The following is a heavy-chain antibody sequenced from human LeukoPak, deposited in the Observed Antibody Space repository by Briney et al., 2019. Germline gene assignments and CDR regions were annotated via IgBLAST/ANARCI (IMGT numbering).Heavy chain of an antibody. J-gene: IGHJ4*02. Sequence: PGGSLRLSCAASGFIFSSYGMSWVRQAPGKGLEWVSGIRGSGDSTTYADSVKGRFTVSRDNSKNTLYLQMSSLRAEDTAVYYCAKGHYDGGPCYYFDYWGQGTLVTVSS. CDR3: AKGHYDGGPCYYFDY. CDR1: GFIFSSYG. D-gene: IGHD3-22*01. V-gene: IGHV3-23*01. CDR2: IRGSGDST.